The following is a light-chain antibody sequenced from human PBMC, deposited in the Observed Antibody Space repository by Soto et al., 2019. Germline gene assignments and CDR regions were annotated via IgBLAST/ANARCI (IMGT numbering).Light chain of an antibody. CDR1: QSISSY. CDR3: QQSYSTPRT. CDR2: GAS. J-gene: IGKJ1*01. V-gene: IGKV1-39*01. Sequence: DIQMTQSPSSLSASVGDRVTITCRASQSISSYLNWYQQKPGKAPMLLIYGASSLQSGVPSRFSGSASGTDFTLAISSLQPEDFATYYCQQSYSTPRTFGQGTKVEIK.